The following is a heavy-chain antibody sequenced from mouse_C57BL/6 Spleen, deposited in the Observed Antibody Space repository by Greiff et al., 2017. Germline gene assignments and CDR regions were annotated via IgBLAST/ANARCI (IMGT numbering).Heavy chain of an antibody. V-gene: IGHV1-15*01. CDR3: TKYYYGDY. Sequence: VQLQQSGAELVRPGASVTLSCKASGYTFTDYEMHWVKQTPVHGLEWIGAIDPETGGTAYNQKFKGKAILTADKSSSTAYMELLDLTAEDSAVYYWTKYYYGDYWGQGTTLTVSS. D-gene: IGHD1-1*01. CDR2: IDPETGGT. J-gene: IGHJ2*01. CDR1: GYTFTDYE.